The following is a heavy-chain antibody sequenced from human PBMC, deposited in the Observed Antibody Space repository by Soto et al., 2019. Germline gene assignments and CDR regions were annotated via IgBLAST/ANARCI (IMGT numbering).Heavy chain of an antibody. Sequence: QVQLVQSGAEVKKPGSSVKVSCKASGGTFSSYAISWVRQAPGQGLEWMGGIIPIFGTANYAQKFQGRVTITADESTSTAYMELSSLRSEETAVYYCARPMIKFGGVIVGHDAFAIWGQGTMVTVSS. CDR1: GGTFSSYA. V-gene: IGHV1-69*01. CDR3: ARPMIKFGGVIVGHDAFAI. CDR2: IIPIFGTA. J-gene: IGHJ3*02. D-gene: IGHD3-16*02.